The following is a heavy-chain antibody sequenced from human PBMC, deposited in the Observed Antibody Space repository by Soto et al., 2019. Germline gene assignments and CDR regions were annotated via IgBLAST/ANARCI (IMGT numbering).Heavy chain of an antibody. CDR3: VRERGLSSFYGMDV. CDR1: GFTFSDYE. CDR2: ITSSSGHI. D-gene: IGHD3-10*01. Sequence: EVQLVESGGGLVQPGGSLRLSCTASGFTFSDYEMNWVRQASGKGLEWVSSITSSSGHIYYADSVKGRFTISRDNARNSLYLQMNSLRAEDTAVYYCVRERGLSSFYGMDVWGQGTTVTVSS. J-gene: IGHJ6*02. V-gene: IGHV3-48*03.